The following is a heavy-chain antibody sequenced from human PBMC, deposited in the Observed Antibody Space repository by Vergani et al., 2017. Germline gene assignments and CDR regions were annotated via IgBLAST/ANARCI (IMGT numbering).Heavy chain of an antibody. D-gene: IGHD3-22*01. CDR2: IYPGDSDT. V-gene: IGHV5-51*01. J-gene: IGHJ4*02. CDR1: GYSFTSYW. Sequence: EVQLVQSGAEVKKPGESLKISCKGSGYSFTSYWIGWVRQMPGKGLEWMGIIYPGDSDTRYSPSFQDQVTISADKSISTAYLQWSSLKASDTAMYYCARQGKYYYDSSGYRKTYFDYWGQGTLVTVSS. CDR3: ARQGKYYYDSSGYRKTYFDY.